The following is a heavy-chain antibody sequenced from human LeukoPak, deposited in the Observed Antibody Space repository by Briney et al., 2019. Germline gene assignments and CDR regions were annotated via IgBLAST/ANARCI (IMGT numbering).Heavy chain of an antibody. CDR3: AKGALRGVITNWLDP. V-gene: IGHV3-53*01. CDR2: IYSGGST. Sequence: PGGSLRLSCAASGFTVSSNYMSWVRQAPGKGLEWVSVIYSGGSTYYADSVKGRFTISRDNSKKILYLQMKSLRAEDTAIYYCAKGALRGVITNWLDPWGQGTLVTVSS. CDR1: GFTVSSNY. J-gene: IGHJ5*02. D-gene: IGHD3-10*01.